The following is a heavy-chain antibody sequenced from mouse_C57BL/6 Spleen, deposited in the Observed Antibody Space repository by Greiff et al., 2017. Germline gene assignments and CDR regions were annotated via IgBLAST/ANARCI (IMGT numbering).Heavy chain of an antibody. CDR1: GYTFTSYW. J-gene: IGHJ4*01. V-gene: IGHV1-53*01. D-gene: IGHD2-4*01. CDR2: INPSNGGT. Sequence: QVQLQQPGTELVKPGASVKLSCKASGYTFTSYWMHWVKQRPGQGLEWIGNINPSNGGTNYNEKFKSKATLTVDKSSSTAYMQLSSLTSEDSAVYYCARGEDYDCDGCYAMDYWGQGTSVTVSS. CDR3: ARGEDYDCDGCYAMDY.